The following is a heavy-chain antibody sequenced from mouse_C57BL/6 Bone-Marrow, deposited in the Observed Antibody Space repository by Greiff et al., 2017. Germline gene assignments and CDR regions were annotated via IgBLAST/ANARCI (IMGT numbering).Heavy chain of an antibody. D-gene: IGHD1-1*01. CDR3: ARGVYYYGSSYEDYAMDY. Sequence: VQLQQSGPELVKPGASVKISCKASGYSFTGYYMHWVKQSHGNILDWIGYIYPYNGVSSYNQKFKGKATLTVDKSSSTAYMELRSLTSADSAVYYCARGVYYYGSSYEDYAMDYWGQGTSVTVSS. V-gene: IGHV1-31*01. CDR1: GYSFTGYY. J-gene: IGHJ4*01. CDR2: IYPYNGVS.